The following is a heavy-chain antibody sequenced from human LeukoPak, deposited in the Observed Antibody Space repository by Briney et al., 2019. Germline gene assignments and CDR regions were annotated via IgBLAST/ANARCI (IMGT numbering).Heavy chain of an antibody. CDR2: INPNSGGT. CDR3: ARAGVGATNYYYYYMDV. CDR1: GYTFTGYY. J-gene: IGHJ6*03. V-gene: IGHV1-2*02. Sequence: ASVKVSCKASGYTFTGYYMHWVRQAPGQGLEWMGWINPNSGGTNYAQKFQGRVTMTSNTSISTAYMELSSLRSEDTAVYYCARAGVGATNYYYYYMDVWGKGTTVTVSS. D-gene: IGHD1-26*01.